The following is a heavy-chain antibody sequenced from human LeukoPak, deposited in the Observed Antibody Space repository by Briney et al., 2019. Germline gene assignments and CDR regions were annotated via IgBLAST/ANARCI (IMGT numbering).Heavy chain of an antibody. CDR3: ARAVSISSFDY. Sequence: SETLSLTCTVSGGSISSGDYYWSRIRQPPGKGLEWIGYIYYSGSTYYNPSLKSRVTISVDTSKNQFSLKMSSVTAADTAVYYCARAVSISSFDYWGQGTLVTVSS. CDR1: GGSISSGDYY. D-gene: IGHD2-2*01. J-gene: IGHJ4*02. CDR2: IYYSGST. V-gene: IGHV4-30-4*01.